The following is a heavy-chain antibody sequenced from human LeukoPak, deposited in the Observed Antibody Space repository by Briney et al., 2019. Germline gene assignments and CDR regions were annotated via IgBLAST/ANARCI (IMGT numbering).Heavy chain of an antibody. D-gene: IGHD1-1*01. CDR2: IIPIFGTA. V-gene: IGHV1-69*05. CDR3: ARDRSERIYYYYYMDV. Sequence: ASVKVSCKASGGTFSSYAISWVRQAPGQGLEWMGGIIPIFGTANYAQKFQGRVTITTDKSTSTAYMELSSLRSDDTAVYYCARDRSERIYYYYYMDVWGKGTTVTVSS. CDR1: GGTFSSYA. J-gene: IGHJ6*03.